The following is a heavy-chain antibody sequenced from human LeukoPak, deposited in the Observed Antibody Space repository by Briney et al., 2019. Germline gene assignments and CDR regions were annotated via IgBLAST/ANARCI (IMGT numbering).Heavy chain of an antibody. J-gene: IGHJ6*02. V-gene: IGHV4-59*12. CDR2: IYYSGST. D-gene: IGHD2-15*01. Sequence: PSETLSLTCTVSGGSISSYYWSWIRQPPGKGLEWIGYIYYSGSTNYNPSLKSRVTISVDKSKNQFSLKLSSVTAADTAVYYCARVNTRYYYYGMDVWGQGTTVTVSS. CDR3: ARVNTRYYYYGMDV. CDR1: GGSISSYY.